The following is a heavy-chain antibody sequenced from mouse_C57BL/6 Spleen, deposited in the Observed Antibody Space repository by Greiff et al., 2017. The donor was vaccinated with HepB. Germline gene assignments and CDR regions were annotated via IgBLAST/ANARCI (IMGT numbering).Heavy chain of an antibody. V-gene: IGHV2-6-1*01. CDR2: IWSDGST. D-gene: IGHD1-1*01. Sequence: VQLKESGPGLVAPSQSLSITCTVSGFSLTSYGVHWVRQPPGKGLEWLVVIWSDGSTTYNSALKSRLSISKDNSKSQVFLKMNSLQTDDTAMYYCARHGGTTVVAEWCFDVWGTGTTVTVSS. J-gene: IGHJ1*03. CDR1: GFSLTSYG. CDR3: ARHGGTTVVAEWCFDV.